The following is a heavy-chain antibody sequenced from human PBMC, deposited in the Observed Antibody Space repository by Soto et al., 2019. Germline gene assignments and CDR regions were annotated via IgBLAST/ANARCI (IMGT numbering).Heavy chain of an antibody. Sequence: EVQLVESGGGLIQPGGSLRLSCAASGFTVSSNYMSWVRQAPGKGLEWVSVIYSGGSTYYADSVKGRFTISRDNSKNTLYLQMISLRAEDTGVNYCARDRVVSGYPEYFQHWGQGTLVTVS. CDR3: ARDRVVSGYPEYFQH. J-gene: IGHJ1*01. CDR1: GFTVSSNY. CDR2: IYSGGST. D-gene: IGHD3-22*01. V-gene: IGHV3-53*01.